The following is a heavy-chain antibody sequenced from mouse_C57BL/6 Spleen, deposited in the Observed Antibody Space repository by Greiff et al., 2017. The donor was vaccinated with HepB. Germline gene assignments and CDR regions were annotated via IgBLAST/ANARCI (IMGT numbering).Heavy chain of an antibody. CDR1: GYTLTDYN. J-gene: IGHJ2*01. D-gene: IGHD1-1*01. CDR2: INPNNGGT. Sequence: EVQLQQSGPELVKPGASVKMSCKASGYTLTDYNMHWVKQSHGKSLEWIGYINPNNGGTSYNQKFKGKATLTVNKSSSTAYMELRSLTSEDSAVYYCAREAEHYYGSSPFDYWGQGTTLTVSS. CDR3: AREAEHYYGSSPFDY. V-gene: IGHV1-22*01.